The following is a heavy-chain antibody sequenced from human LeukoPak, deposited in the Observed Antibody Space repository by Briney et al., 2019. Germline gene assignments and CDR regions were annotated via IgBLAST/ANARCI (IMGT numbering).Heavy chain of an antibody. D-gene: IGHD6-19*01. Sequence: PGKSLRLSCAASGFTFSSYGMHWVRQAPGKGLEWVAVISYDGSNKYYTDSVKGRFTISRDNSKNTLYLQMNSLRAEDTAVYYCAKETVSSGSNWFDPWGQGTLVTVS. CDR1: GFTFSSYG. CDR2: ISYDGSNK. J-gene: IGHJ5*02. CDR3: AKETVSSGSNWFDP. V-gene: IGHV3-30*18.